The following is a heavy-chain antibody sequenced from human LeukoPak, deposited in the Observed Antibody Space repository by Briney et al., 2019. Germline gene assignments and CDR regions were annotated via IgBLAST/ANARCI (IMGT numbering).Heavy chain of an antibody. J-gene: IGHJ4*02. Sequence: GGTLRLSCAASGFTFSDYYMSWIRQAPGKGLEWVSYIRRSSSYTNYADSVKGRFTISRDNAKNSLYLQMNSLRAEDTAVYYCARTRYCSGGSCREYYFDYWGQGTLVTVSS. D-gene: IGHD2-15*01. V-gene: IGHV3-11*03. CDR1: GFTFSDYY. CDR3: ARTRYCSGGSCREYYFDY. CDR2: IRRSSSYT.